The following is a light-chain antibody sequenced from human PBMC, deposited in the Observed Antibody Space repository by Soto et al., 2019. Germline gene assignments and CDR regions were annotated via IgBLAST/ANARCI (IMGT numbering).Light chain of an antibody. V-gene: IGKV4-1*01. CDR3: QHGIT. CDR1: QSVLYSSNNKNY. J-gene: IGKJ5*01. Sequence: DIVMTQSPDSLAVSLGERATINCKSSQSVLYSSNNKNYLAWYQQKPGQPPKLLIYWASTRESGVPDRFSGSGPGTDFTLTISSLQAEDVAVYYCQHGITFGQGTRLEIK. CDR2: WAS.